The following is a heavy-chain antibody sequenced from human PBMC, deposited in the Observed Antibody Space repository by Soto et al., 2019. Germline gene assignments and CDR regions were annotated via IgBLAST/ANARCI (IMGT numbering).Heavy chain of an antibody. Sequence: QVQLQQWGAGLLKPSETLSLTCAVYGGSFSGYYWSWIRQPPGKGLEWIGEINHSGSTNYNPSLKSRVTISVDTSKNQFSLKLSSVTAADTAVYYCARGRACSGGSCYPHLGYWGQGTLVTVSS. J-gene: IGHJ4*02. CDR3: ARGRACSGGSCYPHLGY. D-gene: IGHD2-15*01. CDR1: GGSFSGYY. V-gene: IGHV4-34*01. CDR2: INHSGST.